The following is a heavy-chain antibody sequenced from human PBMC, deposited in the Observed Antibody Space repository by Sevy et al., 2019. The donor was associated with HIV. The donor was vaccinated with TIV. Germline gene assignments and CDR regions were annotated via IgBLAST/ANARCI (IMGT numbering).Heavy chain of an antibody. D-gene: IGHD4-17*01. CDR1: GFTFSSYG. Sequence: GGSLRLSCAASGFTFSSYGMHWVRQAPGKGLEWVALIWFDGSNTYYADSVKGRFTISRDIAKKTQHLQMNSLGGEDTAVYYCARDLEFYDNGDYGPAFMPDYWGQGTLVTVSS. CDR3: ARDLEFYDNGDYGPAFMPDY. V-gene: IGHV3-33*01. J-gene: IGHJ4*02. CDR2: IWFDGSNT.